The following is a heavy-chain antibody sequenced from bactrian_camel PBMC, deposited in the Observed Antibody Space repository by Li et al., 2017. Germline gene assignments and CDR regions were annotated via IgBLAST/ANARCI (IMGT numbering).Heavy chain of an antibody. Sequence: VQLVESGGGLVQPGGSLRLPCAASGFTFSTHSMSWVRQAPGKGLEWVSSISNAGSTTQYVDSVMGRFTISRDNAKSRMYLQMNSLIPQDTAVYYCARDRNGRDRGQGTQVTVS. CDR3: ARDRNGRD. J-gene: IGHJ4*01. D-gene: IGHD1*01. CDR2: ISNAGSTT. CDR1: GFTFSTHS. V-gene: IGHV3S35*01.